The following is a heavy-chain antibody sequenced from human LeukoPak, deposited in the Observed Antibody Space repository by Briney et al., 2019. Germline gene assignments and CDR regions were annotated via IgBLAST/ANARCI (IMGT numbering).Heavy chain of an antibody. CDR2: INPNTAGT. Sequence: ASVKVSCKASGYTFTGYYFHWVRQAPGQGIEWMGWINPNTAGTNYAQKFLGGVTLTWDTSISTAYMELTRLTSDDTAVYYCATSAGHHRAGHYYYMGVWGKGTSVTVSS. CDR3: ATSAGHHRAGHYYYMGV. J-gene: IGHJ6*03. D-gene: IGHD1-14*01. CDR1: GYTFTGYY. V-gene: IGHV1-2*02.